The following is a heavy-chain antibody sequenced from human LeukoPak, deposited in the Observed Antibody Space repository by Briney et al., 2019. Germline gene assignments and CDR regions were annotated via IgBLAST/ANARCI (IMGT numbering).Heavy chain of an antibody. CDR1: GFTFSSYG. V-gene: IGHV3-30*18. CDR3: AKDLISPPPYGTFDY. D-gene: IGHD1-14*01. CDR2: ISYDGSNK. J-gene: IGHJ4*02. Sequence: PGGSLRLSCAASGFTFSSYGMHWVRQAPGKGLEWVAVISYDGSNKYYADSVKGRFTISRDNSKNTLYLQMNSLRAEDTAVYYCAKDLISPPPYGTFDYWGQGTLVTVSS.